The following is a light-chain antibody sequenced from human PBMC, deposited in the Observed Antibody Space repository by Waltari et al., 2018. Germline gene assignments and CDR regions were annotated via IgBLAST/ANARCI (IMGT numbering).Light chain of an antibody. J-gene: IGLJ2*01. CDR3: TSYTDTNTLI. V-gene: IGLV2-14*01. CDR1: YSDVGGYEY. CDR2: EVT. Sequence: SALTQPASVSGSPGQSITISCTGTYSDVGGYEYVSWYQQFPGKAPKLLIYEVTDRPSGISNRFSASKSGNTASLTISSLQAEDEAYYYCTSYTDTNTLIFGGGTRLTVL.